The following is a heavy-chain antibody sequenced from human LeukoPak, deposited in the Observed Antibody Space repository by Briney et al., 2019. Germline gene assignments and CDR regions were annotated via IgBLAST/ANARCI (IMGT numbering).Heavy chain of an antibody. CDR2: INHSGST. V-gene: IGHV4-34*01. CDR1: GGSFSGYY. CDR3: AGGYSGHDSFYYYMDV. J-gene: IGHJ6*03. Sequence: SETLSLTCAVYGGSFSGYYWSWIRQPPGKGLEWIGEINHSGSTNYNPSLKSRVTISVDTSKNQFSLKLSSVTAADTAVYYCAGGYSGHDSFYYYMDVWGKGTTVTVSS. D-gene: IGHD5-12*01.